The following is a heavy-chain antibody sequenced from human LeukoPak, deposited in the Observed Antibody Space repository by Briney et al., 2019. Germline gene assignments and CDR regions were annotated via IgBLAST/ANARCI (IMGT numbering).Heavy chain of an antibody. CDR1: GGSISSGGYY. Sequence: SQTLSLTCTVSGGSISSGGYYWSWIRQHPGKGLEWIGYIYYGGSTYYNPSLKSRVTISVDTSKNQFSLKLSSVTAADTAVYYCARNPRMVRAARGFDYWGQGTLVTVSS. D-gene: IGHD6-6*01. CDR2: IYYGGST. V-gene: IGHV4-31*03. J-gene: IGHJ4*02. CDR3: ARNPRMVRAARGFDY.